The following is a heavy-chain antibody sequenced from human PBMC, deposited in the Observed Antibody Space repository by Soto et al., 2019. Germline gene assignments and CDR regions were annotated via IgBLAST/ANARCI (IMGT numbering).Heavy chain of an antibody. CDR3: ARALGTYRAPFYIDH. CDR2: ISGSNGNT. V-gene: IGHV1-18*04. D-gene: IGHD3-16*01. J-gene: IGHJ4*02. CDR1: GYMFTTYG. Sequence: QVQLVQSAIEVKKPGASVRVSCKASGYMFTTYGISWVRQAPGQGLEWVAWISGSNGNTDYGKKFQGRVNVTTETSTSTVYLEVRSLRFDDTAVYYCARALGTYRAPFYIDHWGPGTLVTVSS.